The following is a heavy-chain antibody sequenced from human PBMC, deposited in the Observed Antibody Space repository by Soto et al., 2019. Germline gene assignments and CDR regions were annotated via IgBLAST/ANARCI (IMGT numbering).Heavy chain of an antibody. CDR3: ATLQGMGSTSYYYYGMGV. J-gene: IGHJ6*02. V-gene: IGHV1-69*13. Sequence: GASVKVSCKASGYTFTSYAISWVRQAPGQGLEWMGGISANFGTANYAQKFQGRVTITADESTSTAYMELSSLRSEDTALYYCATLQGMGSTSYYYYGMGVWGQGTTVTVSS. D-gene: IGHD1-1*01. CDR2: ISANFGTA. CDR1: GYTFTSYA.